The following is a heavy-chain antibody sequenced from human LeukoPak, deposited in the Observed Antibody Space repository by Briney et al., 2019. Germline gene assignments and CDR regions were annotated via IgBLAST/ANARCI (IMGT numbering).Heavy chain of an antibody. D-gene: IGHD6-19*01. CDR3: ARVDSSGWYFDY. Sequence: SETLSLTCTVSGGSISSYYWSWLRQPPGKGLEWIGYIYYSGSTNYNPSLKSRVTISVDTSKNQFSLKLSSVTAADTAVYYCARVDSSGWYFDYWGQGTLVTVSS. CDR1: GGSISSYY. J-gene: IGHJ4*02. V-gene: IGHV4-59*01. CDR2: IYYSGST.